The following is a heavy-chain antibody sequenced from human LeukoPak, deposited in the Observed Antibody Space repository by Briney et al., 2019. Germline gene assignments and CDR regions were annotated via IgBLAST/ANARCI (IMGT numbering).Heavy chain of an antibody. CDR3: ARDQLRFANWFDP. CDR2: INPNSGGT. D-gene: IGHD3-3*01. Sequence: ASVKVSCKASGYTFTGYYMHWVRQAPGQGLEWMGWINPNSGGTNYAQKFQGRVTMTRDTSISTAYMELSRLRSDDTAVYYCARDQLRFANWFDPWGQGTLVTVSS. J-gene: IGHJ5*02. CDR1: GYTFTGYY. V-gene: IGHV1-2*02.